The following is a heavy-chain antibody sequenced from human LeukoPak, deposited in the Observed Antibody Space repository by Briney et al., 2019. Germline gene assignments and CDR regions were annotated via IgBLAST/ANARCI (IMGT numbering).Heavy chain of an antibody. D-gene: IGHD6-13*01. CDR3: ARRIAAAGVGIVY. J-gene: IGHJ4*02. V-gene: IGHV1-8*01. CDR2: MNPDSGNT. CDR1: GHTFTSYD. Sequence: GASAKVSCKASGHTFTSYDINWVRQATGQGLEWMGWMNPDSGNTGYAQKFQGRVTMTRNPSISTAYMELGSLTSEDTAVYYCARRIAAAGVGIVYWGQGTLVTVSS.